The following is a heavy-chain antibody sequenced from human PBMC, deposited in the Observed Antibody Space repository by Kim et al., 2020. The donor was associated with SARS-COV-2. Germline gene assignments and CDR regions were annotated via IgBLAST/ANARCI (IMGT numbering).Heavy chain of an antibody. D-gene: IGHD2-21*02. CDR1: GGSVSDPTYY. J-gene: IGHJ3*01. CDR3: ARVKGRYCGGYCYFAF. V-gene: IGHV4-39*07. Sequence: SETLSLTCAVSGGSVSDPTYYWGWIRQPPGKGLEWIGSIYYAGDTFYNPSLKSRVTISVDMSKNQFSLKLSFVTAADTAVYYGARVKGRYCGGYCYFAF. CDR2: IYYAGDT.